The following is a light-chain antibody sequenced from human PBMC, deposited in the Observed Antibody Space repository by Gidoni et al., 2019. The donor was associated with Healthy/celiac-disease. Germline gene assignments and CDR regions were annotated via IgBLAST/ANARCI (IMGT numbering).Light chain of an antibody. CDR1: QGISSY. CDR3: QQLNSYLT. Sequence: DIQLTQSPSFLSASVGDRVTIPCRASQGISSYLAWYQPKPGKAPKLLIYAASTLQRCVPSRFSGSGSGTEFTLTISSLQPEDFATYYCQQLNSYLTFXGXNKVEIK. J-gene: IGKJ4*01. CDR2: AAS. V-gene: IGKV1-9*01.